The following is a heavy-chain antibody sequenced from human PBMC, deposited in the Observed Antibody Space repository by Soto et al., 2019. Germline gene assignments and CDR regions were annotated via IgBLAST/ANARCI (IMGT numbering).Heavy chain of an antibody. J-gene: IGHJ4*02. Sequence: SETLSLTCTVSGGSISSYYWSWIRQPPGKGLEWIGYIYYSGSTNYNPSLKSRVTISVDTSKNQFSLKLSSVTAADTVVYYCARHSSSWYLFDYWGQGTLVTVSS. D-gene: IGHD6-13*01. CDR2: IYYSGST. CDR3: ARHSSSWYLFDY. CDR1: GGSISSYY. V-gene: IGHV4-59*08.